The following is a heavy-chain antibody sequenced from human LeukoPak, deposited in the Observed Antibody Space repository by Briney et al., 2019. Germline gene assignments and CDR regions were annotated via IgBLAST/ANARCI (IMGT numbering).Heavy chain of an antibody. V-gene: IGHV3-48*04. J-gene: IGHJ3*02. CDR3: ARGIAATDAFDI. CDR1: GLTFSSSW. Sequence: GGSLRLSCAASGLTFSSSWMHWVRQAPGKGLEWVSYISSSGSTIYYADSVKGRFTISRDNAKNSLYLQMNSLRAEDTAVYYCARGIAATDAFDIWGQGTMVTVSS. CDR2: ISSSGSTI. D-gene: IGHD6-13*01.